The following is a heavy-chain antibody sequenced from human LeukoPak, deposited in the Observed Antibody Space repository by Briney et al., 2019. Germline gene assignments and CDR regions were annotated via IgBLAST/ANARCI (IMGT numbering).Heavy chain of an antibody. CDR2: IIPILGIA. CDR3: ARVRFSEWLLYREGGRYFDY. CDR1: GGTFSSYA. V-gene: IGHV1-69*04. J-gene: IGHJ4*02. D-gene: IGHD3-3*01. Sequence: SVKVSCKASGGTFSSYAISWVRQAPGQGLEWMGRIIPILGIANYAQKFQGRVTITADKSTSTAYMELSSLRSEDTAVYYCARVRFSEWLLYREGGRYFDYWGQGTLVTVSS.